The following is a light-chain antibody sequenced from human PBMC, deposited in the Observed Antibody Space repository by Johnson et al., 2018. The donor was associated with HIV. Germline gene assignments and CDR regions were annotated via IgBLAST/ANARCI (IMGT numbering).Light chain of an antibody. CDR3: GTWYSSLSAGGG. J-gene: IGLJ1*01. CDR2: DNN. Sequence: QSVLTQPPSVSAAPGQKVTISCSGSSSNIGNNYVSWYQQLPGTAPKLLIYDNNKRPSGIPDRFSGSKSGTSATLGITGLQTGDEADYYCGTWYSSLSAGGGFGTGPKVTYL. V-gene: IGLV1-51*01. CDR1: SSNIGNNY.